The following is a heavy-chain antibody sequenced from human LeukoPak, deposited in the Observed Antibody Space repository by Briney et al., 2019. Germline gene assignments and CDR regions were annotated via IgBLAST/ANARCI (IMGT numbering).Heavy chain of an antibody. D-gene: IGHD3-22*01. CDR3: ARGGRGSAAVVAPRSFDI. V-gene: IGHV3-53*01. CDR2: TYTGGNS. Sequence: TGGSLRLSCAASGFTVSSTHMVWVRQAPGKGLEWVSVTYTGGNSYYAGSVKCRFIISRDISKNTLYLQMNSLRAEDSALYYCARGGRGSAAVVAPRSFDIWGQGTMVTVSS. J-gene: IGHJ3*02. CDR1: GFTVSSTH.